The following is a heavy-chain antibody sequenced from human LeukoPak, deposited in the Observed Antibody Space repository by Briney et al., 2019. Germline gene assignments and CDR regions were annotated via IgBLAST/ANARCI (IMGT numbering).Heavy chain of an antibody. V-gene: IGHV3-30*02. J-gene: IGHJ4*02. CDR2: IRYDGSNK. CDR1: GFTFSSYG. CDR3: AKDPSFRPGYFDY. Sequence: GGSLRLSCAATGFTFSSYGMHWVRQAPGKGLEWVAFIRYDGSNKYYADSVKGRFTISRDNSKNTLYLQMNSLRAEDTAVYYCAKDPSFRPGYFDYWGQGTLVTVSS.